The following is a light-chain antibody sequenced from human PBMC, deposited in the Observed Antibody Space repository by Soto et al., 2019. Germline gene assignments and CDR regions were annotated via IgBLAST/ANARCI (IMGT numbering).Light chain of an antibody. CDR2: AAS. Sequence: DIQMTQSPSALSASIGDRVTITCRASQGISNYLAWYQQKPGKVPNLLIYAASTLQSGVPSRFSGSGYGPDFTLTITSLQAEDVATYYCQKSDSAPRTYGPGTKVDVK. CDR1: QGISNY. CDR3: QKSDSAPRT. J-gene: IGKJ3*01. V-gene: IGKV1-27*01.